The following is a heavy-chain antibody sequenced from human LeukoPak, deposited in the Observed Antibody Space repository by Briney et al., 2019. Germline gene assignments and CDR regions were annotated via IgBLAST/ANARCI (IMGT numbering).Heavy chain of an antibody. J-gene: IGHJ4*02. D-gene: IGHD3-10*01. V-gene: IGHV1-69*05. CDR3: ARKFLGSRGYYFDY. Sequence: GASVKVSCKASGGTLSRYAISWVRQAPGQGLEWMGGIIPIFGTANYAQKFQGRVTMTRDTSISTAYMELSSLRSDDTAVYYCARKFLGSRGYYFDYWGQGTLVTVSS. CDR1: GGTLSRYA. CDR2: IIPIFGTA.